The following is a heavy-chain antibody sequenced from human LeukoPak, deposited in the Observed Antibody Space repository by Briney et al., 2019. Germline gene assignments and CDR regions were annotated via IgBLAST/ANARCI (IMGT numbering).Heavy chain of an antibody. V-gene: IGHV4-39*01. CDR2: IYYSGST. D-gene: IGHD3-10*01. CDR1: GGSISTSSSY. Sequence: SETLSLTCTVFGGSISTSSSYWGWIRQPPGKGLEWIGSIYYSGSTYYNPSLKSRITISVDTSKNQFSLKLSSVSAADTAVYYCARGLGYGSGSYYLGFDMWGQGTMVTVSS. CDR3: ARGLGYGSGSYYLGFDM. J-gene: IGHJ3*02.